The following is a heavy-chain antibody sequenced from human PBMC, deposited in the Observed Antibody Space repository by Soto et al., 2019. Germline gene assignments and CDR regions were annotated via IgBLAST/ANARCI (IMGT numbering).Heavy chain of an antibody. CDR2: ISGSGGST. CDR1: GFTFSSYA. CDR3: AKAGYYGDYVDYYFDY. Sequence: EVQLLESGGGLVQPGGSLRLSCAASGFTFSSYAMSWVRQAPGKGLEWVSAISGSGGSTYYADSVKGRFTISRDNSKNTLYLQMNGLRAEDTAVYYCAKAGYYGDYVDYYFDYWGQGTLVTVSS. V-gene: IGHV3-23*01. D-gene: IGHD4-17*01. J-gene: IGHJ4*02.